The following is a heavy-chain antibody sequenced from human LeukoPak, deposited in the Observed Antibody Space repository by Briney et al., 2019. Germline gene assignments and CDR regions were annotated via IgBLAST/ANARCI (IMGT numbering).Heavy chain of an antibody. CDR2: IYYSGSP. CDR1: GGFISSYF. V-gene: IGHV4-59*01. J-gene: IGHJ3*02. CDR3: AGLQEDAFDI. Sequence: SETLSLTCTVSGGFISSYFWSSIRQPPGKGLECLGFIYYSGSPNSNPSLKSRDPISVDTSKNQFSLKLSCVTAADTAVYYCAGLQEDAFDIWGQGTMVSVSS.